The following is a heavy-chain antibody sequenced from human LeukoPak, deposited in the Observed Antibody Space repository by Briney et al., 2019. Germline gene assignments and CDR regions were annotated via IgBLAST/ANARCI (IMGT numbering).Heavy chain of an antibody. V-gene: IGHV3-66*01. D-gene: IGHD5-24*01. J-gene: IGHJ6*03. CDR1: GFTFSDYY. CDR3: ARDHPRKMGLEDYYYMDV. CDR2: IYSGGST. Sequence: PGGSLRLSCAASGFTFSDYYMSWIRQAPGKGLEWVSVIYSGGSTYYADSVKGRFTISRDNSKNTLYLQMNSLRAEDTAAYYCARDHPRKMGLEDYYYMDVWGKGTTVTISS.